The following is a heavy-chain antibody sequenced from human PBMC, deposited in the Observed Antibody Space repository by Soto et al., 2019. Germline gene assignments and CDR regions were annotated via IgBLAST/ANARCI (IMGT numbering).Heavy chain of an antibody. CDR1: RGSISSGENS. J-gene: IGHJ4*02. CDR2: IYHSGST. D-gene: IGHD2-15*01. Sequence: PSETLSLTCAISRGSISSGENSWSWIRQPPGKGLEWIGYIYHSGSTYYNPSLKSRVTISVDRSKNQFSLKLSSVTAADTAVYYCARGQVVADEHWGQGTLVTVSA. CDR3: ARGQVVADEH. V-gene: IGHV4-30-2*01.